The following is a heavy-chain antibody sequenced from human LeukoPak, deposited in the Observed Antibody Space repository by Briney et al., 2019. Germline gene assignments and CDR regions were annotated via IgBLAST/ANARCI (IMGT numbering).Heavy chain of an antibody. D-gene: IGHD4-23*01. V-gene: IGHV3-74*01. Sequence: GSLRLSCAASEFTFSSYSMHWVRQAPGKGLVWVSRINSDGSSTTYADSVKGRFTVSRDNAKNTLYLQMDSLTAEDTAVYYCASFATGVPLWGQGTLVTVSS. CDR3: ASFATGVPL. J-gene: IGHJ4*02. CDR1: EFTFSSYS. CDR2: INSDGSST.